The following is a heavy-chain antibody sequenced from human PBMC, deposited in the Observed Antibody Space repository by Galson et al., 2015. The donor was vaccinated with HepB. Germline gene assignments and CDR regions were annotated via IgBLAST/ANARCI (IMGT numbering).Heavy chain of an antibody. V-gene: IGHV1-46*01. CDR3: ARGSIVVVTAIPDDAFDI. J-gene: IGHJ3*02. CDR1: GYTFTSYY. D-gene: IGHD2-21*02. Sequence: SVKVSCKASGYTFTSYYMHWVRQAPGQGLEWMGIINPSGGSTSYAQKFQGRVTMTRDTSTSTVYMELSSLRSEDTAVYYCARGSIVVVTAIPDDAFDIWGQGTMVTVSS. CDR2: INPSGGST.